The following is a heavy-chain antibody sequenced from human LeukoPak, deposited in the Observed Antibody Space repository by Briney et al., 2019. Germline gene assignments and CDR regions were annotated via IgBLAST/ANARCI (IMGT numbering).Heavy chain of an antibody. Sequence: ASVKVSCKASGYTFTGYYMHWVRQTPGQGLEWMGWINPNSGGTNYAQKFQGRVTMTRDTSISTAYMELSRLRSDDTAVYYCAREGAVAGKLLYWGQGTLVTVSS. CDR2: INPNSGGT. J-gene: IGHJ4*02. CDR1: GYTFTGYY. V-gene: IGHV1-2*02. D-gene: IGHD6-19*01. CDR3: AREGAVAGKLLY.